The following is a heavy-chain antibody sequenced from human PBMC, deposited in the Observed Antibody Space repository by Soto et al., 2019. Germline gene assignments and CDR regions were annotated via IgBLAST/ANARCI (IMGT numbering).Heavy chain of an antibody. V-gene: IGHV3-9*01. CDR3: AKADYDILTGAFDI. CDR1: GFSFDDYA. Sequence: EVQLVESGGGLVQPGRSLRLSCAASGFSFDDYAMHWVRQAPGKGLEWVSGISWNSGSIGYADSVKGRFTISRDNAKNSLYVQMNSLRAEDTALYYCAKADYDILTGAFDIWGQGTMVTVSS. D-gene: IGHD3-9*01. CDR2: ISWNSGSI. J-gene: IGHJ3*02.